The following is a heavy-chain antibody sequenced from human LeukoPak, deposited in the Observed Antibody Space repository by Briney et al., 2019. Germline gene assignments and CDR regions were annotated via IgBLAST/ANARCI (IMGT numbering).Heavy chain of an antibody. V-gene: IGHV4-34*01. J-gene: IGHJ4*02. CDR1: GGSFIGYY. Sequence: PSETLSLTCAVYGGSFIGYYWSWIRQPPGKGLEWIGEMNDYGSTYYNPSLKSRVTISVDTSKNQFSLKLSSVTAADTAVYYCARDSGYSYVGYWGQGTLVTVSS. CDR3: ARDSGYSYVGY. D-gene: IGHD5-18*01. CDR2: MNDYGST.